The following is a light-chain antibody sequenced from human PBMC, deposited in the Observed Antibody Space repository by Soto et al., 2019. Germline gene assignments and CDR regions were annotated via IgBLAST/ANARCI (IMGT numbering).Light chain of an antibody. CDR2: GAS. V-gene: IGKV3D-20*02. CDR3: QQRPNWPRGT. Sequence: EIVLTQCPGTLSLSPGERASLSCRASQSVSSNSLAWYHQKPGQAPRLLIYGASSRATGIPDRFSGSGSGTDFTLTISRLEPEDFAVYYCQQRPNWPRGTFGQGTKLEIK. J-gene: IGKJ2*01. CDR1: QSVSSNS.